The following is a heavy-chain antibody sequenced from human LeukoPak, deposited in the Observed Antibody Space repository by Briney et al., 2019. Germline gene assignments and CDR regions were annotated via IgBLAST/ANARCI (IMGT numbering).Heavy chain of an antibody. CDR2: INPSTGGT. CDR3: ARGQPYGDYNYFDP. V-gene: IGHV1-2*06. J-gene: IGHJ5*02. CDR1: GYTFIGYY. D-gene: IGHD4-17*01. Sequence: ASVKVSCKASGYTFIGYYMHWVRQAPGQGLEWMGRINPSTGGTNSAQKFQGRVTMTRDTSISTAYMELSRLTSDDTAIYYCARGQPYGDYNYFDPWGQGALVTVSS.